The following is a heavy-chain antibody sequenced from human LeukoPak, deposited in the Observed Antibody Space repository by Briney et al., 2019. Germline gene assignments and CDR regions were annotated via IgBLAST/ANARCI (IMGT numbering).Heavy chain of an antibody. J-gene: IGHJ4*02. Sequence: GGSLRLSCAASGFTFSSYAMSWVRQAPGKGLEWVSVIYSGGSTYYADSVKGRFTISRDNSKNTLYLQMNSLRAEDTAMYYCARKEGSSWNYWGQGTLVTVSS. CDR1: GFTFSSYA. V-gene: IGHV3-53*01. D-gene: IGHD6-13*01. CDR2: IYSGGST. CDR3: ARKEGSSWNY.